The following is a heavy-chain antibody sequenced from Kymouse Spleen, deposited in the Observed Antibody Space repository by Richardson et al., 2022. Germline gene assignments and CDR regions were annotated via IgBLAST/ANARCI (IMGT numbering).Heavy chain of an antibody. CDR1: GFTFSSYG. V-gene: IGHV3-30*18. J-gene: IGHJ6*02. Sequence: QVQLVESGGGVVQPGRSLRLSCAASGFTFSSYGMHWVRQAPGKGLEWVAVISYDGSNKYYADSVKGRFTISRDNSKNTLYLQMNSLRAEDTAVYYCAKDRDTMVRGVIITYYYYYGMDVWGQGTTVTVSS. CDR2: ISYDGSNK. D-gene: IGHD3-10*01. CDR3: AKDRDTMVRGVIITYYYYYGMDV.